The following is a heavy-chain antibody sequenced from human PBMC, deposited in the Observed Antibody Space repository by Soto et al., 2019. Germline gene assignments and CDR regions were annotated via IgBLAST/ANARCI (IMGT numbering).Heavy chain of an antibody. CDR2: IIPIFGTI. Sequence: ASVKVSCKASGGTFSRYPIAWVRQAPGHGLEWMGQIIPIFGTISHAQNFQGRITITADESTNTAYMELSSLRSDDTAVYYCARPRTVAATKGYDYWGQGTLVTVSS. V-gene: IGHV1-69*13. J-gene: IGHJ4*02. CDR3: ARPRTVAATKGYDY. CDR1: GGTFSRYP. D-gene: IGHD4-4*01.